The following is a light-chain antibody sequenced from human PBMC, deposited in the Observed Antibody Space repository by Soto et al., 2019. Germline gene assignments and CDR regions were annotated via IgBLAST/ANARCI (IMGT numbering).Light chain of an antibody. CDR3: QQLNTLPFT. V-gene: IGKV1-9*01. CDR1: HDSSTY. J-gene: IGKJ5*01. CDR2: EAS. Sequence: DIQLTQSPSLLSASVGYRVTITCRASHDSSTYLAWYQQKPGKAPKLMIYEASTLQSGVPSRFSGSGSGTEFTLTISGLLPEDFATYHCQQLNTLPFTFGQGTRLDTK.